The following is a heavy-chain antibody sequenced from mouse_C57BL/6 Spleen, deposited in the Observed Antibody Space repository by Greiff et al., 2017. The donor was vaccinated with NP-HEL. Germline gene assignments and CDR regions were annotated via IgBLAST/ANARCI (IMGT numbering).Heavy chain of an antibody. J-gene: IGHJ1*03. D-gene: IGHD2-4*01. CDR1: GYAFSSSW. CDR2: IYPGDGDT. CDR3: AGLRRGDWYFDV. V-gene: IGHV1-82*01. Sequence: VQLQQSGPELVKPGASVKISCKASGYAFSSSWMNWVKQRPGKGLEWIGRIYPGDGDTNYNGKFKGKATLTADKSSSTAYMQLSSLTSEDSAVYYCAGLRRGDWYFDVWGTGTTVTVSS.